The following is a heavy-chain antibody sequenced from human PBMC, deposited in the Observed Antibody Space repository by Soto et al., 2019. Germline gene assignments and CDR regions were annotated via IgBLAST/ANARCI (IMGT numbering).Heavy chain of an antibody. CDR2: ISLSGSTI. J-gene: IGHJ4*02. V-gene: IGHV3-48*03. CDR1: GFAFSNYE. D-gene: IGHD3-3*02. CDR3: ARESFSASPNFFDY. Sequence: PGGSLRLSCAASGFAFSNYEMNWVRQAPGKGLEWVSYISLSGSTIYYADSVKGRFTISRDDAKNSLYLQMHSLRADDTAVYYCARESFSASPNFFDYWGQGTLVTVSS.